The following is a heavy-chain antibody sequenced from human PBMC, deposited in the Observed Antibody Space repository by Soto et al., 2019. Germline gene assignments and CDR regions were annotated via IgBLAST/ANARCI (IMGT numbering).Heavy chain of an antibody. D-gene: IGHD3-3*01. CDR2: IYYSGST. J-gene: IGHJ4*02. CDR1: GGSISSGDYY. Sequence: TSETLSLTCTVSGGSISSGDYYWSWIRQPPGKGLEWIGYIYYSGSTYYNQSLKSRVTISVDTSKNQFSLKLSSVTAADTAVYYCALGRDSWSGSFPYWGQGTLVTV. V-gene: IGHV4-30-4*01. CDR3: ALGRDSWSGSFPY.